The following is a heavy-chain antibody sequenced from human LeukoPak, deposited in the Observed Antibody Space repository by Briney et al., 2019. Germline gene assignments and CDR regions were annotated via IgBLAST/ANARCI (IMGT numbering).Heavy chain of an antibody. Sequence: SETLSLTCTVSGYSISSGYYWGWIRQPPGKGLEWIGSIYHSGSTYYNPSLKSRVTIPVDTSKNQFSLKLSSVTAADTAVYYCARGGIAARRDVKSHKRRTQNYYFDYWGQGTLVTVSS. CDR3: ARGGIAARRDVKSHKRRTQNYYFDY. CDR2: IYHSGST. V-gene: IGHV4-38-2*02. J-gene: IGHJ4*02. CDR1: GYSISSGYY. D-gene: IGHD6-6*01.